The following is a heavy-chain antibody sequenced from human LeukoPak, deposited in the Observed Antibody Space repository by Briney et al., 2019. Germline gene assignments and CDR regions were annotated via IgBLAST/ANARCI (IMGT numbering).Heavy chain of an antibody. CDR1: GHSFTNYW. CDR3: ARSRSSFPYYYYMDV. J-gene: IGHJ6*03. V-gene: IGHV5-51*01. Sequence: GESLKISCKDSGHSFTNYWFGWVRQKPGKGLEWMGIIYPRDSDTRYSPSLQGQVNISADKSISTAYLQWSSLKASDTAMYYCARSRSSFPYYYYMDVWGEGTTVTISS. CDR2: IYPRDSDT.